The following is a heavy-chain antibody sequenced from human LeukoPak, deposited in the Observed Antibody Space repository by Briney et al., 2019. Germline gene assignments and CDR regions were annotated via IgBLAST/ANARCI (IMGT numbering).Heavy chain of an antibody. Sequence: GGSLRLSCAASGFTFSSYGMHCVRQAPGKGLEWVAFIRYDGSNKYYADSVKGRFTISRDNSKNTLYLQMNSLRAEDTAVYYCAKVMGSSGWSSYWGQGTLVTVSS. D-gene: IGHD6-19*01. CDR3: AKVMGSSGWSSY. J-gene: IGHJ4*02. CDR2: IRYDGSNK. V-gene: IGHV3-30*02. CDR1: GFTFSSYG.